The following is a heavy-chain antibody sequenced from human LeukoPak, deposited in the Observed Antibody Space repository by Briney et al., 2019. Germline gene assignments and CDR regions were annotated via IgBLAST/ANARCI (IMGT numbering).Heavy chain of an antibody. CDR3: ARRYDFWSGYYGWFVP. D-gene: IGHD3-3*01. CDR1: GFTFNNYY. J-gene: IGHJ5*02. V-gene: IGHV3-11*04. Sequence: GGSLRLSCAASGFTFNNYYMSWIRRAPGKGLEWISYISISGYSTYYADSVKGRFTISRDNAKNSLYLQMNNLRPEDTAFYYCARRYDFWSGYYGWFVPWGQGTLVTVSS. CDR2: ISISGYST.